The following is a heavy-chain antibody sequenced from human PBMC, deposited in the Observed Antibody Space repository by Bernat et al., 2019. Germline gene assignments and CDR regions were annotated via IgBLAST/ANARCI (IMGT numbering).Heavy chain of an antibody. CDR2: INAGNGNT. D-gene: IGHD3-10*01. CDR1: GYTFTSYA. V-gene: IGHV1-3*01. Sequence: QVQLVQSGAEVKKPGASVKVSCKASGYTFTSYAMHWVRQAPGQRLEWMGWINAGNGNTKYSQKFQGRVTITRDTSASTAYMELSSLRSEDTAVYYCARVPTVRGVIGPLFDYWGQGTLIAV. J-gene: IGHJ4*02. CDR3: ARVPTVRGVIGPLFDY.